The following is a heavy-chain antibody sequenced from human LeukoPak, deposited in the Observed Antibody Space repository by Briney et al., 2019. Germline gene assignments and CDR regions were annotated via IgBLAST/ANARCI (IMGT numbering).Heavy chain of an antibody. J-gene: IGHJ1*01. Sequence: GGSLRLSCAASGFTFSSYWMHWVRQAPGKGLEWVAFIRHDGSNINYADSVKGRFTISRDNSRSTLDLQMNSLRVEDTAVYYCATYSSLNRREFQFWGQGTLLTVSS. CDR2: IRHDGSNI. V-gene: IGHV3-30*02. D-gene: IGHD3-22*01. CDR3: ATYSSLNRREFQF. CDR1: GFTFSSYW.